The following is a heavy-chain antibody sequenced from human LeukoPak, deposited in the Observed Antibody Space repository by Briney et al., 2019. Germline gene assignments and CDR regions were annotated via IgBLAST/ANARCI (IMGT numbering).Heavy chain of an antibody. CDR3: ARGAAGYSYG. D-gene: IGHD5-18*01. J-gene: IGHJ4*02. Sequence: PSETLSLTCAVSGGSISSYYWSWIRQPPGKGLEWIGHIYYSGSTNYNPSLKSRVTISIDTSKNQFSLRLSSVTAADTAVYYCARGAAGYSYGWGQGTLVTVSS. CDR2: IYYSGST. CDR1: GGSISSYY. V-gene: IGHV4-59*01.